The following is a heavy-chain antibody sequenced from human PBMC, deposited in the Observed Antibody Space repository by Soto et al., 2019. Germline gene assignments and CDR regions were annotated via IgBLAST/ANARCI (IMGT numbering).Heavy chain of an antibody. Sequence: GGSLRLSCAASGFTFDDYTMHWVRQAPGKGLEWVSLISWDGGSTYYADSVKGRFTISRDNSKNSLYLQMNSLRTEDTALYYCAKDQWAYSSSSKCAFDIWGQGTMVTVSS. CDR3: AKDQWAYSSSSKCAFDI. CDR2: ISWDGGST. D-gene: IGHD6-6*01. CDR1: GFTFDDYT. J-gene: IGHJ3*02. V-gene: IGHV3-43*01.